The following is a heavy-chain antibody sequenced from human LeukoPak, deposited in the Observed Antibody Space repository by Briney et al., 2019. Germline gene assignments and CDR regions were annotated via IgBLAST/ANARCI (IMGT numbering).Heavy chain of an antibody. Sequence: PSETLSLTCTVSGDSLTSGSRYWSWIRQPAGKGLEWIGHFYSSTRTTYNPSLESRVTIFGDTAKNQFSLKLDSVTAADTAVYFCARCMSELDYGDYAYYYHMDVWGKGTTVTVSS. D-gene: IGHD4-17*01. V-gene: IGHV4-61*09. J-gene: IGHJ6*04. CDR1: GDSLTSGSRY. CDR2: FYSSTRT. CDR3: ARCMSELDYGDYAYYYHMDV.